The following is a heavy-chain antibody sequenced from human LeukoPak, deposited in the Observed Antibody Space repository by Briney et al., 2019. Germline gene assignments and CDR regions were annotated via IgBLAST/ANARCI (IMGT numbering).Heavy chain of an antibody. D-gene: IGHD6-13*01. V-gene: IGHV3-23*01. J-gene: IGHJ4*02. Sequence: PGGSLRLSCAASGFTFSSYAMSWVRQAPGKGLEWVSAISGSGGSTYYADSVKGRFTISGDNSKNTLYLQMNSLRAEDTAVYYCAKTPTGSSWYFDYWGQGTLVTVSS. CDR3: AKTPTGSSWYFDY. CDR2: ISGSGGST. CDR1: GFTFSSYA.